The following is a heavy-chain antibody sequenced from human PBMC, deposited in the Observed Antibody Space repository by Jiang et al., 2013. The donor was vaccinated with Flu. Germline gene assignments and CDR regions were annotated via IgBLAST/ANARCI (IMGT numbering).Heavy chain of an antibody. CDR3: ARIKIGAAAGLRGGWFDP. CDR2: IDWDDDK. J-gene: IGHJ5*02. CDR1: GFSLSTSGMC. V-gene: IGHV2-70*11. Sequence: KPTQTLTLTCTFSGFSLSTSGMCVSWIRQPPGKALEWLARIDWDDDKYYSTSLKTRLTISKDTSKNQVVLTMTNMDPVDTATYYCARIKIGAAAGLRGGWFDPWGQGTLVTVSS. D-gene: IGHD6-13*01.